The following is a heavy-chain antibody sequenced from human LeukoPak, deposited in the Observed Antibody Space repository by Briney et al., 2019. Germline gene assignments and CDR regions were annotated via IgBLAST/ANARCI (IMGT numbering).Heavy chain of an antibody. Sequence: SETLSLTCTVSGGSISSYYWSWIRQPPGKGLEWIGEINHSGSTNYNPSLKSRVTISVDTSKNQFSLKLSSVTAADTAVYYCARGLVSIAIGDKYYFDYWGQGTLVTVSS. D-gene: IGHD5/OR15-5a*01. J-gene: IGHJ4*02. CDR1: GGSISSYY. CDR2: INHSGST. V-gene: IGHV4-34*01. CDR3: ARGLVSIAIGDKYYFDY.